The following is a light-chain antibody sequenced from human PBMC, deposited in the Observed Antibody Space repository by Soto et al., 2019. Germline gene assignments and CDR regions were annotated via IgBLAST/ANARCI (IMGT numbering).Light chain of an antibody. V-gene: IGKV3-20*01. J-gene: IGKJ1*01. CDR1: QTISSSY. Sequence: EIVLTQSPGTLSLSPGERATLSCRASQTISSSYLAWYQQKPGRAPRLLFYGQYSRAAGLPDRFIGSGSGTDCTLTISGLEPEDFAVYYWQQFGSSPTFGQGTKVEIK. CDR3: QQFGSSPT. CDR2: GQY.